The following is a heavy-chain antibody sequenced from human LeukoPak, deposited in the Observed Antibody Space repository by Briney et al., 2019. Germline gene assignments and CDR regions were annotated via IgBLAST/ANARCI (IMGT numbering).Heavy chain of an antibody. V-gene: IGHV3-23*01. D-gene: IGHD2-8*01. J-gene: IGHJ4*02. Sequence: GGSLRLSCAASGFTVSNNYMRWVRQAPGKGLEWVSAISGSGGNTYYADSVKGRFTIFRDNSKNTLYLQMNSLRAEDTAVYYCALLMMYAIDFDSWGQGTLVTVSS. CDR1: GFTVSNNY. CDR3: ALLMMYAIDFDS. CDR2: ISGSGGNT.